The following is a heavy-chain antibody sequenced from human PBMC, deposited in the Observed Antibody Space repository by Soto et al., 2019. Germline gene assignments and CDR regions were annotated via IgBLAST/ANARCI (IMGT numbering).Heavy chain of an antibody. J-gene: IGHJ6*02. D-gene: IGHD5-12*01. CDR1: GFTFSSYS. Sequence: GGSLRLSCAASGFTFSSYSMNWVRQAPGKGLEWVSYISSSSSTIYYADSVKGRFTISRDNAKNSLYLQMNSLRDEDTAVYYCAREGVVVATLGGYYYYGMDVWGQGTTVTVSS. CDR2: ISSSSSTI. CDR3: AREGVVVATLGGYYYYGMDV. V-gene: IGHV3-48*02.